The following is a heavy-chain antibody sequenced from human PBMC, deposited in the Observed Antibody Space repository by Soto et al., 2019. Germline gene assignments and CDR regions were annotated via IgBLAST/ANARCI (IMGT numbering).Heavy chain of an antibody. CDR3: ARDLGGYSGYGGDSWFDP. CDR2: NSAYNGNT. CDR1: GYTFTSYG. V-gene: IGHV1-18*01. Sequence: QVQLVQSGAEVKKPGASVKVSCKASGYTFTSYGISWVRQAPGQGLEWMGWNSAYNGNTNYAQKLQGSVTMTTDTSTTTAYMELRSLRSDDPAVYYCARDLGGYSGYGGDSWFDPWGQGTLVTVSS. J-gene: IGHJ5*02. D-gene: IGHD5-12*01.